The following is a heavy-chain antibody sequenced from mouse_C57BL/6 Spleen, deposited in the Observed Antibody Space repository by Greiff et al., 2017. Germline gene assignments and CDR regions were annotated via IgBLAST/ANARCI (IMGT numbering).Heavy chain of an antibody. CDR2: IYPRSGNT. CDR3: ARFSYYDYGYYAMDY. V-gene: IGHV1-81*01. CDR1: GYTFTSYG. J-gene: IGHJ4*01. D-gene: IGHD2-4*01. Sequence: QVQLQQSGAELARPGASVKLSCKASGYTFTSYGISWVKQRTGQGLEWIGEIYPRSGNTYYNEKFKGKATLTADKSSSTAYMELRSLTSEDSAVYFCARFSYYDYGYYAMDYWGQGTSVTVSS.